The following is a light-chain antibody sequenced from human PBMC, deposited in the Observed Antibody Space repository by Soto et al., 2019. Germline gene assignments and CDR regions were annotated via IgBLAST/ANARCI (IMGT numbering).Light chain of an antibody. J-gene: IGKJ5*01. CDR2: AAS. CDR3: QQSFSNPHT. Sequence: DIQMTQSPSSLSASVGDTVTITCRATQTISTNLNWYQHKPGNAPNLLIYAASSLHSGVPSRSSGSGSGTDFTLTISSLQPEDFETYYCQQSFSNPHTFGQGTRLEIK. V-gene: IGKV1-39*01. CDR1: QTISTN.